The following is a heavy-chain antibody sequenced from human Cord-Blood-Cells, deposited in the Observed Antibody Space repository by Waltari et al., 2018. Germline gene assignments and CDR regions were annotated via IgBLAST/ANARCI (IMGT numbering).Heavy chain of an antibody. J-gene: IGHJ2*01. D-gene: IGHD1-26*01. CDR2: IYYSGRT. CDR3: ARHGNWYFDL. Sequence: GLVKTSESRSVTCTVSGGPISSRSHYRGWLRQPPGKGLEWIGSIYYSGRTYYNQSRRSRVTISLDTSKNQFSLKLTSVTAADTAVYYCARHGNWYFDLWGRGTLVTVSS. CDR1: GGPISSRSHY. V-gene: IGHV4-39*07.